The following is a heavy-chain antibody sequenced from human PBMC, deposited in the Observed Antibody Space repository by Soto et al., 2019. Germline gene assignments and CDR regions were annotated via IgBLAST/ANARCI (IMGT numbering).Heavy chain of an antibody. CDR2: ISPNSGDT. Sequence: GASVKVSCKASGYTFTTYDLSWVRQAPGQGLEWMGWISPNSGDTNYAQNLQGRVTMTRDTSTSTAYMELGRLRSDDTAVYYCARDATDYGDYYFDYWGQGTLVTVSS. V-gene: IGHV1-2*02. D-gene: IGHD4-17*01. CDR3: ARDATDYGDYYFDY. CDR1: GYTFTTYD. J-gene: IGHJ4*02.